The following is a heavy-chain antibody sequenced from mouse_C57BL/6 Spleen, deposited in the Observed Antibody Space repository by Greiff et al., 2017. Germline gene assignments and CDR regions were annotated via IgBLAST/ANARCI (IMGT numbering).Heavy chain of an antibody. J-gene: IGHJ4*01. CDR1: GFTFSDYY. CDR3: ARGGYYYGSSYLYAMDY. D-gene: IGHD1-1*01. Sequence: DVKLVESEGGLVQPGSSMKLSCTASGFTFSDYYMAWVRQVPEKGLEWVANINYDGSSTYYLDSLKSRFIISRDNAKNILYLQMSSLKSEDTATYYCARGGYYYGSSYLYAMDYWGQGTSVTVSS. V-gene: IGHV5-16*01. CDR2: INYDGSST.